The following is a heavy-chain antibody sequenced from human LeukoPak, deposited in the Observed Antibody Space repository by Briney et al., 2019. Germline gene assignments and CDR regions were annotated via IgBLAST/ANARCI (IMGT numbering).Heavy chain of an antibody. Sequence: SETLSLTCAVDGGSFSGYYWSWIRQPPGKGLWWSGEINHNGSTNYNPSLKSRVTISVDTSKDQFSLKLSSVPAVDTAVYYCARGRSRLRYYYDSSGALYFDYWGQGTLVTVSS. CDR2: INHNGST. CDR1: GGSFSGYY. J-gene: IGHJ4*02. CDR3: ARGRSRLRYYYDSSGALYFDY. V-gene: IGHV4-34*01. D-gene: IGHD3-22*01.